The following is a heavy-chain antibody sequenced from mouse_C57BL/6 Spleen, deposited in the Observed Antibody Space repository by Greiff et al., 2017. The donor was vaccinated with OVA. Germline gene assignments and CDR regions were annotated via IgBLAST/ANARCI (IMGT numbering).Heavy chain of an antibody. CDR2: IYPGDGDT. Sequence: VQLVESGAELVKPGASVKISCKASGYAFSSYWMNWVKQRPGKGLEWIGQIYPGDGDTNYNGKFKGKATLTADKSSSTAYMQLSSLTSEDSAVYFCARSVTTVVPFAYWGQGTLVTVSA. J-gene: IGHJ3*01. CDR1: GYAFSSYW. D-gene: IGHD1-1*01. CDR3: ARSVTTVVPFAY. V-gene: IGHV1-80*01.